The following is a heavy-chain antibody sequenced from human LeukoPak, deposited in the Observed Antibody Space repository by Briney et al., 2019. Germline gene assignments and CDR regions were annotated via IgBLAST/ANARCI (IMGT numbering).Heavy chain of an antibody. Sequence: PGGSLRLSCAASGFTVSSIYMSWVRQAPGRGLEWVSVIFSGGSTYYADSVKGRFTISRDNSRNTLYLQMSSLRPEDTAVYYCAGQPSITVFDPWGQGTLVTVSS. V-gene: IGHV3-66*04. D-gene: IGHD3-10*01. CDR2: IFSGGST. CDR3: AGQPSITVFDP. CDR1: GFTVSSIY. J-gene: IGHJ5*02.